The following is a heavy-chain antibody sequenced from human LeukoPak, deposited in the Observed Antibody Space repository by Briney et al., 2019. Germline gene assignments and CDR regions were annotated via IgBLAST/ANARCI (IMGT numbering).Heavy chain of an antibody. CDR1: GFTFSSYW. D-gene: IGHD2-8*01. CDR3: ARGSDIVLMVYAIVDY. V-gene: IGHV3-7*01. Sequence: GWSLRLSCAASGFTFSSYWMSWVRQAPGKGLEWVANIKQDGSEKYYVDSVKGRFTISRDNAKNSLYLQMNSLRAEDTAVYYCARGSDIVLMVYAIVDYWGQGTLVTVSS. J-gene: IGHJ4*02. CDR2: IKQDGSEK.